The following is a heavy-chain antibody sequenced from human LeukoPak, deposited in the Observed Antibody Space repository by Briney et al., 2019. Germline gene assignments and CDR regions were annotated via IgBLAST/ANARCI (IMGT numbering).Heavy chain of an antibody. CDR3: ARAPTYYDYVWGSYRYTNSFDC. D-gene: IGHD3-16*02. CDR1: GGSFSGYY. Sequence: PSETLSLTCAVYGGSFSGYYWSWIRQPPGKGLEWIGEINHSGSTNYNPSLKSRVTISVDTSKNQFSLKLSSVTAADTAVYYCARAPTYYDYVWGSYRYTNSFDCWGQGTLVTVSS. V-gene: IGHV4-34*01. J-gene: IGHJ4*02. CDR2: INHSGST.